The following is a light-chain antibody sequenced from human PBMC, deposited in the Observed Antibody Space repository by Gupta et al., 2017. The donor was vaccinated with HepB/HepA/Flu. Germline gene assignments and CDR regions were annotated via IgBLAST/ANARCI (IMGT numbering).Light chain of an antibody. J-gene: IGKJ4*01. V-gene: IGKV1-6*01. Sequence: QLTPSPSSLSASVGDRLTITCRARQDVKNDLGWYQQKPGRAPKLLIFAASTLQSGVPSRFSGSGSGTDFTLTISILQPEDFATYYCLQDYRYPLTFGGETKVEIK. CDR2: AAS. CDR1: QDVKND. CDR3: LQDYRYPLT.